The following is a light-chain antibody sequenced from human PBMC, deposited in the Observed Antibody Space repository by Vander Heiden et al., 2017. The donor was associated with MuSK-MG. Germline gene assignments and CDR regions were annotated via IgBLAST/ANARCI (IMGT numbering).Light chain of an antibody. CDR1: QSVSSN. Sequence: DIVITHSPATLSVSPGERATLSCRASQSVSSNLAWYQQKPGQAPRLLIYGASTRATGIPARFSGSGSGTEFTLTISSLQSEDFAVYYCQQYNNWPPRTFGEGTKVEIK. V-gene: IGKV3-15*01. J-gene: IGKJ1*01. CDR3: QQYNNWPPRT. CDR2: GAS.